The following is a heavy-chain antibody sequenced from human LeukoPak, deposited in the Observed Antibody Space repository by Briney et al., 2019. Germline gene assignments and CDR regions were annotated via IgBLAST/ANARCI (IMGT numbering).Heavy chain of an antibody. D-gene: IGHD6-19*01. CDR1: GYTFTSYG. Sequence: ASVKVSYKASGYTFTSYGISWVRQAPGQGREWMGWISAYNGNTNYAQKLQGRVTMTTDTSTSTAYMELRSLRSDDTAVYYCAREVYSSGWYDYWGQGTLVTVSS. CDR2: ISAYNGNT. CDR3: AREVYSSGWYDY. J-gene: IGHJ4*02. V-gene: IGHV1-18*01.